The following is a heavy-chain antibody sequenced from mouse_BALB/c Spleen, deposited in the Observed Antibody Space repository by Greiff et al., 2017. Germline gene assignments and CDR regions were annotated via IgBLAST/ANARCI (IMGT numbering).Heavy chain of an antibody. D-gene: IGHD2-2*01. J-gene: IGHJ2*01. CDR2: IRSKSNNYAT. CDR1: GFTFNTYA. V-gene: IGHV10-1*02. Sequence: EAGGGLVQPKGSLKLSCAASGFTFNTYAMNWVRQAPGKGLEWVARIRSKSNNYATYYADSVKDRFTISRDDSQSMLYLQMNNLKTEDTAMYYCVRDGSWYFDYWGQGTTLTVSS. CDR3: VRDGSWYFDY.